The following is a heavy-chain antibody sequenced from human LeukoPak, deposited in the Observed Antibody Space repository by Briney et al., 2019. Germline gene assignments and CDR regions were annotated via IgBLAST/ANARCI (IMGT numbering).Heavy chain of an antibody. CDR1: GFTFSRYW. J-gene: IGHJ4*02. V-gene: IGHV3-7*01. D-gene: IGHD6-6*01. CDR2: INQDESAK. Sequence: AGGSLRLSCAASGFTFSRYWISWVRQAPGKGLEWVASINQDESAKRYVDSVKGRFTISRDNAKNSLYLQMNSLRAEDTAVYYCARDASSGSIAARPITNWGQGTLVIVSS. CDR3: ARDASSGSIAARPITN.